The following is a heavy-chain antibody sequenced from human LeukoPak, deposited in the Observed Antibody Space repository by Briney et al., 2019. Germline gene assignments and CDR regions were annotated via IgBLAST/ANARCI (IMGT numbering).Heavy chain of an antibody. CDR3: AKEPYSGSQLLDY. Sequence: PGGSLRLSCAASGFTFDDYAMPWVRQAPGKGLEWVSGISWNSGSIGYADSVKGRFTISRDNAKNSLYLQMNSLRAEDTAVYYCAKEPYSGSQLLDYWGQGTLVTVSS. D-gene: IGHD1-26*01. CDR1: GFTFDDYA. J-gene: IGHJ4*02. V-gene: IGHV3-9*01. CDR2: ISWNSGSI.